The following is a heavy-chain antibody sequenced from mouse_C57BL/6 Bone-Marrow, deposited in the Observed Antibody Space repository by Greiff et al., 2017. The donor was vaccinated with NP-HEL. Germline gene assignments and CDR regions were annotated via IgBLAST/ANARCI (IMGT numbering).Heavy chain of an antibody. CDR2: INSDGGST. CDR3: ARRGDYDPFAY. V-gene: IGHV5-2*03. D-gene: IGHD2-4*01. J-gene: IGHJ3*01. Sequence: EVKLMESGGGLVQPGESLKLSCESNEYEFPSHDMSWVRKTPEKRLELVAAINSDGGSTYYPDTMERRFIISRDNTKKTLYLQMSSLRSEDTAVDYCARRGDYDPFAYWGQGTLVTVSA. CDR1: EYEFPSHD.